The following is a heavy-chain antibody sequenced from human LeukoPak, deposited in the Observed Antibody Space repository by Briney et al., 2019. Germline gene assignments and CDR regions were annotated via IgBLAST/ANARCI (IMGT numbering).Heavy chain of an antibody. J-gene: IGHJ6*02. V-gene: IGHV3-43*02. CDR3: AKDIGQQLLLDV. Sequence: VGSLRLSCAASGFTFDDYAMHWVRQAPGKGLEWVSLISGDGGSTYYADSVKGRFTISRDNSKNSLYLQMNSLRTEDTALYYCAKDIGQQLLLDVWGQGTTVTVSS. CDR1: GFTFDDYA. D-gene: IGHD1-26*01. CDR2: ISGDGGST.